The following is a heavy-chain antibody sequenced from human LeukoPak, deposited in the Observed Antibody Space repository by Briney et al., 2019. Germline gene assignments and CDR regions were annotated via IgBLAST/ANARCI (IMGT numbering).Heavy chain of an antibody. J-gene: IGHJ3*02. CDR3: ARGHVPTFGVGRSSAITAGFDI. CDR2: FYYSGRT. Sequence: SETLSLTCTVSGGSISNYYWSWVRQPPGKGLEWIGFFYYSGRTSYNPSLKSRVTISVDTSKNQFSLKLSSVTAADTAVYYCARGHVPTFGVGRSSAITAGFDIWGQGTMVTVSS. CDR1: GGSISNYY. V-gene: IGHV4-59*12. D-gene: IGHD3-3*01.